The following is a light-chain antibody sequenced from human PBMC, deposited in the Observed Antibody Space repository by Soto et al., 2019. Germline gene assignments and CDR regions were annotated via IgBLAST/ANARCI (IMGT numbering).Light chain of an antibody. Sequence: EIVLTQSPATLSLSPGERVTLSCRASQSVSFYLGWYQQKSGQAPRLLIYDASKRAPGVPARFSGSGSGTEFTLTISSLEPEDFAVYYCQQRSNWPLLTFGGGTKVAIK. CDR1: QSVSFY. CDR2: DAS. V-gene: IGKV3-11*01. CDR3: QQRSNWPLLT. J-gene: IGKJ4*01.